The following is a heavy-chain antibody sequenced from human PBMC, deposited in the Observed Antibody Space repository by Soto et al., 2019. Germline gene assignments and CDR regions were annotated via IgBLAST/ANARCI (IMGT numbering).Heavy chain of an antibody. CDR3: AKDNAVRSRGSPQADY. J-gene: IGHJ4*02. Sequence: PGGSLRLSCAASGFTFSSYAMSWVRQAPGKGLEWVSAISGSGGSTYYADSVKGRFTISRDNSKNTLYLQMNSLRAEDTAVYYCAKDNAVRSRGSPQADYWGQGTLVTVSS. D-gene: IGHD3-10*01. CDR2: ISGSGGST. CDR1: GFTFSSYA. V-gene: IGHV3-23*01.